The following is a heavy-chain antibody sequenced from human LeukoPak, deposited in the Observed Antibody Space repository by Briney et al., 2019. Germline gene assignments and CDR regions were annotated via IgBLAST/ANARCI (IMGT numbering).Heavy chain of an antibody. CDR2: IGPGGDT. V-gene: IGHV3-13*01. CDR3: AREAIGPGRYYHLDV. D-gene: IGHD3-10*01. J-gene: IGHJ6*04. Sequence: GGSLRLSCEASGFTLRMYDVHWVRQATGKGLEWVSAIGPGGDTYYAGSVKGRFSISREDAKSSFYLQMNSLTAEDTAIYFCAREAIGPGRYYHLDVWGRGTTVTVSS. CDR1: GFTLRMYD.